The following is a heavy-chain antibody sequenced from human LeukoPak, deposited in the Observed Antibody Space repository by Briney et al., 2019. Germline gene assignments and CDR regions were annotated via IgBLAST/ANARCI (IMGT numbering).Heavy chain of an antibody. J-gene: IGHJ4*02. V-gene: IGHV4-39*07. D-gene: IGHD6-13*01. CDR3: ARGSSWYQTNFDY. CDR2: IYYSGST. Sequence: SETLSHTCTVSGGSIYSGSYYWGWIRQPPGKGLEWIGSIYYSGSTYYSPSLKNRVTISIDTSKNQFSLKLTSVTAADTAVYYCARGSSWYQTNFDYWGQGTLVTVSS. CDR1: GGSIYSGSYY.